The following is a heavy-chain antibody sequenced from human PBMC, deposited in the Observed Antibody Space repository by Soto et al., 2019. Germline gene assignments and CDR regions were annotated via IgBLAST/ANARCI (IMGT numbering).Heavy chain of an antibody. Sequence: PSETLSLTCTVSGGSISSYYWSWIRQPPGKGLEWIGYIYYSGSTNYNPSLKSRVTISVDTSKNQFSLKLSSVTAADTAVYYCARDHPSEDYDFWSGYYPTNWFDPWGQGTQVTVSS. CDR1: GGSISSYY. CDR3: ARDHPSEDYDFWSGYYPTNWFDP. V-gene: IGHV4-59*01. CDR2: IYYSGST. D-gene: IGHD3-3*01. J-gene: IGHJ5*02.